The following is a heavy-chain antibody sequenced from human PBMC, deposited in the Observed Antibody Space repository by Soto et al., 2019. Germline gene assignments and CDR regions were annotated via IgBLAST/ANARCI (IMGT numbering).Heavy chain of an antibody. CDR3: ARRRYYYDRSGYFDY. J-gene: IGHJ4*02. Sequence: QLQLQESGPGLVKPSETLSLTCTVSGGSISSSSYYWGWIRQPPGKGLEWIGSIYYSGSTYYNPSLKSRLTISVDTSKNQFSLKLSSVTAADTAVYYCARRRYYYDRSGYFDYWGQGTLVTVSS. D-gene: IGHD3-22*01. CDR1: GGSISSSSYY. V-gene: IGHV4-39*01. CDR2: IYYSGST.